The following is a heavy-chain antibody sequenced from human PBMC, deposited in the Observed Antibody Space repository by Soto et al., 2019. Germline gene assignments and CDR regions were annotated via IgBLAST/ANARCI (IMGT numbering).Heavy chain of an antibody. V-gene: IGHV3-23*01. D-gene: IGHD4-17*01. CDR3: AKVRYYGDYVEAFDN. CDR2: ISGSGGST. Sequence: GGSLRLSCAASGFTFSSYAMSWVRQAPGKGLEWVSAISGSGGSTYYADSVKGRFTISRDNSKNTLYLQMNSLRAEDTAVYYCAKVRYYGDYVEAFDNWGQGTMVTVSS. J-gene: IGHJ3*02. CDR1: GFTFSSYA.